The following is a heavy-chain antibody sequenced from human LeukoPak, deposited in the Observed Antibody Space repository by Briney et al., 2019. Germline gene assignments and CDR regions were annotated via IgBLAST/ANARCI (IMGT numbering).Heavy chain of an antibody. J-gene: IGHJ6*03. D-gene: IGHD2-2*01. Sequence: ASVKVSCKASGCTFTSYGIIWVRQAPGQRLEWMGWISAYNGNTNYAQKLQGRVTMTTDTSTSTAYMELRSLRSDDTAVYYCARDVVAEYYYYYYMDVWGKGTTVTVSS. CDR3: ARDVVAEYYYYYYMDV. V-gene: IGHV1-18*01. CDR1: GCTFTSYG. CDR2: ISAYNGNT.